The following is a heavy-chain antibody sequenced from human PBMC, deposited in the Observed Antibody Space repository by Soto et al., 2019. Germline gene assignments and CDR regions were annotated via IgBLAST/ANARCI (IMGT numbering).Heavy chain of an antibody. V-gene: IGHV3-33*01. D-gene: IGHD3-10*01. J-gene: IGHJ6*03. CDR2: IWSDGSNE. CDR1: EFTFSRHG. CDR3: ARERTFGDNKHNYMDV. Sequence: QVQLVESGGGVVQPGRSLRLSCAASEFTFSRHGMHWVRQAPGKGLQWVGVIWSDGSNELYADSVKGRFIISRDNSKNILYLQMNRLRAEDTAVYYCARERTFGDNKHNYMDVWGTGITVTVSS.